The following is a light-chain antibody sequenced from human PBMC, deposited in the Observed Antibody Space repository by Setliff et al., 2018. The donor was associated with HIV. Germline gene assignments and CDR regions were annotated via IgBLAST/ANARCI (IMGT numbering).Light chain of an antibody. J-gene: IGLJ1*01. Sequence: QSALAQPASVSGSPGQSITISCTGTSSDVGGYNYVAWYQQHPGKAPKLVIYDVNNRPSGVSDRFSGSKSVNTASLTIAWLQADDEADYYCSSYTTSKTHVFGSGTKVTV. V-gene: IGLV2-14*03. CDR2: DVN. CDR1: SSDVGGYNY. CDR3: SSYTTSKTHV.